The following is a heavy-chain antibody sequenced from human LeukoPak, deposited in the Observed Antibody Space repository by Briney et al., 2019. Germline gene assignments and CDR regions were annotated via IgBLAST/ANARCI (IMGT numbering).Heavy chain of an antibody. V-gene: IGHV3-21*01. Sequence: GGSLRLSCAASGFTFRSYSMNWVRQAPGKGLEWVSSISSSSSYIYYADSVKGRFTISRDNAKNSLYLQMNSLRAEDMAVYYCARFGESRYCSSTSCYLWGDYYYYYYMDVWGKGTTVTVSS. J-gene: IGHJ6*03. CDR3: ARFGESRYCSSTSCYLWGDYYYYYYMDV. CDR2: ISSSSSYI. CDR1: GFTFRSYS. D-gene: IGHD2-2*01.